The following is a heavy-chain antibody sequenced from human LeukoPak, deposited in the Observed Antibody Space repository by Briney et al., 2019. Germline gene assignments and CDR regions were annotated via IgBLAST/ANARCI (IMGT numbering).Heavy chain of an antibody. J-gene: IGHJ2*01. Sequence: SQTLSLTCTVSGGSISSGDYYWSWIRQPPVKGLEWIGYIYYSGSTYYNPSLKSRVTISVDTSKNQFSLKLSSVTAADTAVYYCARVAGNWGWYLDLWGRGTLVTVSS. CDR2: IYYSGST. V-gene: IGHV4-30-4*08. CDR1: GGSISSGDYY. CDR3: ARVAGNWGWYLDL. D-gene: IGHD7-27*01.